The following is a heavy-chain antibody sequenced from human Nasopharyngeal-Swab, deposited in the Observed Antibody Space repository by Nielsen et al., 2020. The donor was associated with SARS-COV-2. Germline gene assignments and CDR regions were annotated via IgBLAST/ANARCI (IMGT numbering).Heavy chain of an antibody. J-gene: IGHJ4*02. CDR1: GYTFTSYG. V-gene: IGHV1-18*01. D-gene: IGHD4-23*01. CDR3: AADSTRDDYGGNGVDYFDY. Sequence: ASLKVSCKASGYTFTSYGISWVRQAPGQGLEWMGWISAYNGNTNYAQKFQERVTITRDMSTSTAYMELSSLRSEDTAVYYCAADSTRDDYGGNGVDYFDYWGQGTLVPSPQ. CDR2: ISAYNGNT.